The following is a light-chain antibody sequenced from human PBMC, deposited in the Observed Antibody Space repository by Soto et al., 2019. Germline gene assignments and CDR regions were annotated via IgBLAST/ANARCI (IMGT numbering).Light chain of an antibody. V-gene: IGKV3-20*01. CDR3: QQYGSSPIT. Sequence: EIVMTQSPATLSVSPGERATLSCRASQSVSSNLAWYQQKPGQAPRLPIYGASSRATGIPDRFSGSGSGTDFTLTISRLEPEDFAVYYCQQYGSSPITFGQGTKVDIK. CDR2: GAS. CDR1: QSVSSN. J-gene: IGKJ1*01.